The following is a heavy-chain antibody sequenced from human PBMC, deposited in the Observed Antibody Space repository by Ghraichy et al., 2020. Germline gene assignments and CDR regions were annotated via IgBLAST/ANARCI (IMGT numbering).Heavy chain of an antibody. D-gene: IGHD3-3*02. CDR2: TYYRSKWYN. Sequence: SQTLSLTCAISGDSASSNSAAWNWIRQSPSRGLEWLGRTYYRSKWYNDYAVSVKSRITINQDTSKNQFSLQLNSVTPEDTAVYYCARAHLLTGDFDYWGQGTLVTVSS. CDR3: ARAHLLTGDFDY. CDR1: GDSASSNSAA. V-gene: IGHV6-1*01. J-gene: IGHJ4*02.